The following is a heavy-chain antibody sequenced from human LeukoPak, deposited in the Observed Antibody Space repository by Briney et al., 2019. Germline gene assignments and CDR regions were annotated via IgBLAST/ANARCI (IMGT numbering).Heavy chain of an antibody. Sequence: AASVKVSCEASGGTFSSYAISWVRQAPGQGLEWMGGIIPIFGTANYAQKFQGRVTITADESTSTAYMELSSLRSEDTAVYYCAREGGQWLAIDYWGQGTLVTVSS. CDR1: GGTFSSYA. V-gene: IGHV1-69*13. J-gene: IGHJ4*02. CDR3: AREGGQWLAIDY. CDR2: IIPIFGTA. D-gene: IGHD6-19*01.